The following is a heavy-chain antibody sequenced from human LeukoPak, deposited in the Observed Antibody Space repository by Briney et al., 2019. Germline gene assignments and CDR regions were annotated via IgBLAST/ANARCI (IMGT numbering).Heavy chain of an antibody. Sequence: SVKVSCKASGGTFSSYAISWVRQAPGQGLEWMGGIIPIFGTANYAQKFQGRVTITADKSTSTAYMELSSLRSEDTAVYYCARVAGLGLNYYYYMDVWGKGTTVTVSS. V-gene: IGHV1-69*06. CDR2: IIPIFGTA. CDR3: ARVAGLGLNYYYYMDV. CDR1: GGTFSSYA. J-gene: IGHJ6*03. D-gene: IGHD2-15*01.